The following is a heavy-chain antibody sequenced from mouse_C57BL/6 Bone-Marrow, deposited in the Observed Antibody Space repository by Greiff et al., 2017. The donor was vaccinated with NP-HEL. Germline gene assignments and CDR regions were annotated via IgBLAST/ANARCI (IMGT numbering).Heavy chain of an antibody. CDR3: TRGSYYGRDWYFDV. J-gene: IGHJ1*03. CDR2: IDPETGGT. CDR1: GYTFTDYE. D-gene: IGHD1-1*01. Sequence: QVQLQQSGAELVRPGASVTLSCKASGYTFTDYEMHWVKQTPVHGLEWIGAIDPETGGTAYNQKFKGKAILTADKSSSTAYMELRSLTSEDSAVYDCTRGSYYGRDWYFDVWGTGATVTVSS. V-gene: IGHV1-15*01.